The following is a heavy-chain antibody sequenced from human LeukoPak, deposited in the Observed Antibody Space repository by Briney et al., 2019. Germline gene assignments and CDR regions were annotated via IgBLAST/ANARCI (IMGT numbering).Heavy chain of an antibody. CDR1: GYSFTTYW. V-gene: IGHV5-51*01. Sequence: GESLKISCKGFGYSFTTYWIGWVRQMPGKGLEWMAIIYPGDSDIRYSPSFQGQVTISADTSISTAYLQWSSLKASDTAMYFCARPGSDWHFDYWGQGPLVTVSS. CDR3: ARPGSDWHFDY. CDR2: IYPGDSDI. D-gene: IGHD6-19*01. J-gene: IGHJ4*02.